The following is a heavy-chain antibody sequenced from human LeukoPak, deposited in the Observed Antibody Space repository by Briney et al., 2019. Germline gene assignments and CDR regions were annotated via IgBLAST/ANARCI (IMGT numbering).Heavy chain of an antibody. CDR2: LSTYNGDT. J-gene: IGHJ4*02. CDR3: ARHGGIGPKRDYFDY. D-gene: IGHD3-16*01. V-gene: IGHV1-18*01. Sequence: GASVKVSCKASAYTFTRYGISWVRQAPGQGGEWVGWLSTYNGDTTYAPKFQGRVTMTTDTSTTTAHMELRSLTSDDTAIYYCARHGGIGPKRDYFDYWGPGTLVTVSS. CDR1: AYTFTRYG.